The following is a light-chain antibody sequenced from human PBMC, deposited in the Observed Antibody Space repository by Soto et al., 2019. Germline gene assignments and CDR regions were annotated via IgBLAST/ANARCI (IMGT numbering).Light chain of an antibody. CDR1: QSVSSSY. CDR3: QQYGSSWWT. CDR2: GAS. V-gene: IGKV3-20*01. Sequence: EIVLTQSPGTLSLSPGERATLSCRASQSVSSSYVAWYQQKPGQAPRLLIYGASSRATGIPDRFSGSGSGTDFTLTISRLEPEDFAVYYCQQYGSSWWTFGQGTKLEIK. J-gene: IGKJ2*02.